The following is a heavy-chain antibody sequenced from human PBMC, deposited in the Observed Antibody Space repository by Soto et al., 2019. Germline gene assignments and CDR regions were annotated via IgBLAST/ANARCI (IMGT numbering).Heavy chain of an antibody. Sequence: TGGSLRLSYSASGCTVSSYAMHWCRRAPGKGLEYVSAISSNGGSTYYADSVKGRFTISRDNSKNTLYLQMSSLRAEDTAVYYCVSYNSGGPENDIWGQGTMVTLSS. CDR1: GCTVSSYA. CDR2: ISSNGGST. CDR3: VSYNSGGPENDI. D-gene: IGHD2-2*02. V-gene: IGHV3-64D*06. J-gene: IGHJ3*02.